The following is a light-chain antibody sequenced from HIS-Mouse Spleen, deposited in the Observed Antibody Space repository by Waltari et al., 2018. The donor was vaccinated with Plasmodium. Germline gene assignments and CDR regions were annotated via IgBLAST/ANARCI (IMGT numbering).Light chain of an antibody. J-gene: IGLJ2*01. CDR1: SSDVGGYHY. CDR3: SAYAGSNNFVV. Sequence: QSALTQPPSASGSPGPSVTISCPGTSSDVGGYHYVSWYQQHPGKAPKLMIYEVSQRPSGVPDRFSGSKSGNTASLTVSGLQAEDEADYYCSAYAGSNNFVVFGGGTKLTVL. CDR2: EVS. V-gene: IGLV2-8*01.